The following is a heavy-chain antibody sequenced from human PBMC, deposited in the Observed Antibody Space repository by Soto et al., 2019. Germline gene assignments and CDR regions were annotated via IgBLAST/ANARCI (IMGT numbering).Heavy chain of an antibody. Sequence: GGSLRLSCAASGFTFSSYGMHWVRQAPGKGLEWVAVISYDGSNKYYADSVKGRFTISRDNSKNTLYLQMNSLRAEDTAVYYCAKDRDYYDSSGYYPTGYFDYWGQGTLVTVSS. CDR3: AKDRDYYDSSGYYPTGYFDY. D-gene: IGHD3-22*01. CDR2: ISYDGSNK. V-gene: IGHV3-30*18. CDR1: GFTFSSYG. J-gene: IGHJ4*02.